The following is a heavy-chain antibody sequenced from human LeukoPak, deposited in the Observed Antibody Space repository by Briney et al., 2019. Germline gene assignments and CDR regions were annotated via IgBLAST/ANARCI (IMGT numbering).Heavy chain of an antibody. CDR1: GFTFSGYW. Sequence: GGSLRLSCAASGFTFSGYWLHWVRQVPGKGLVWVSRINSDGGSTSYADSVKGRFTISRDNAKNSLYLQMNSLRVEDTAVYFCARARIAAPLLDYWGQGTLVTVSS. V-gene: IGHV3-74*01. CDR3: ARARIAAPLLDY. J-gene: IGHJ4*02. D-gene: IGHD6-13*01. CDR2: INSDGGST.